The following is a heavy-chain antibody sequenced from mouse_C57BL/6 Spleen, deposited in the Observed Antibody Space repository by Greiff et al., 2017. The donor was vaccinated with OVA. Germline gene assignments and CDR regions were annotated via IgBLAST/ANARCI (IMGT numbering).Heavy chain of an antibody. CDR1: GFTFSDAW. V-gene: IGHV6-6*01. CDR2: IRNKANNHAT. CDR3: TRNYGSSYYYAMDY. J-gene: IGHJ4*01. Sequence: EVKLQESGGGLVQPGGSMKLSCAASGFTFSDAWMDWVRQSPEKGLEWVAEIRNKANNHATYYAESVKGRFTISRDDSKSSVYLQMNSLRAEDTGIYYCTRNYGSSYYYAMDYWGQGTSVTVSS. D-gene: IGHD1-1*01.